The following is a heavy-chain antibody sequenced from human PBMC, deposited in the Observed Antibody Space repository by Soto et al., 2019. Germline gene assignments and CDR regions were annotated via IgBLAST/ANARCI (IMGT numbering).Heavy chain of an antibody. V-gene: IGHV5-51*01. CDR2: IYPGDSDT. CDR1: GYDFTSYW. CDR3: ARRRSSTAFDI. D-gene: IGHD2-2*01. J-gene: IGHJ3*02. Sequence: PGESLKISCKASGYDFTSYWIDWVRQKPGKGLEWMAMIYPGDSDTRDSPSFQGQVTISADKSTSTAYLQWSNLKASDTAMYYCARRRSSTAFDIWGQGTMVTVSS.